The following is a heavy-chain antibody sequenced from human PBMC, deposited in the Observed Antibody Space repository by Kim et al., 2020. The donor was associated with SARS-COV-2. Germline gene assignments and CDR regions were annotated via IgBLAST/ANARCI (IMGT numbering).Heavy chain of an antibody. Sequence: SQTLSLTCAISGDSVSSNSAAWTWIRQSQSRGLEWLGRTYYRSKWYNDYAVSVKSRITINPDTSKNQFSLQLNSVTPEDTAVYYCARAEGGYWVYYYGMDVWGQGTTVTVSS. CDR3: ARAEGGYWVYYYGMDV. J-gene: IGHJ6*02. V-gene: IGHV6-1*01. CDR2: TYYRSKWYN. CDR1: GDSVSSNSAA. D-gene: IGHD3-22*01.